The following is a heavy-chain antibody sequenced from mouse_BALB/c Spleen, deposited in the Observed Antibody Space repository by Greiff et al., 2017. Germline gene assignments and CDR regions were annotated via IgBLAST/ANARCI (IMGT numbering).Heavy chain of an antibody. V-gene: IGHV14-3*02. Sequence: VQLQQSGAELVKPGASVKLSCTASGFNIKDTYMHWVKQRPEQGLEWIGRIDPANGNTKYDPKFQGKATLTADTSSNTAYLQLSSLTSEDTAVYYWGRGDYYGRAIDYRGEGTSVPGSS. J-gene: IGHJ4*01. CDR2: IDPANGNT. D-gene: IGHD1-1*01. CDR1: GFNIKDTY. CDR3: GRGDYYGRAIDY.